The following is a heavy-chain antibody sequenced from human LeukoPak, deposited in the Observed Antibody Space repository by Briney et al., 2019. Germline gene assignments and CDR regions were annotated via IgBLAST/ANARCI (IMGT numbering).Heavy chain of an antibody. D-gene: IGHD2-15*01. CDR2: IWYDGNNK. V-gene: IGHV3-33*01. Sequence: AGSLRLSCAASGFTFSSYGMHWVRQAPGKGLEWVAVIWYDGNNKFYVDSVKGRFTISRDNSKNTLYLQMNSLRAEDTAVYYCARDGGRGYCSGGRCYPDNWGQGTLVTVSS. J-gene: IGHJ4*02. CDR3: ARDGGRGYCSGGRCYPDN. CDR1: GFTFSSYG.